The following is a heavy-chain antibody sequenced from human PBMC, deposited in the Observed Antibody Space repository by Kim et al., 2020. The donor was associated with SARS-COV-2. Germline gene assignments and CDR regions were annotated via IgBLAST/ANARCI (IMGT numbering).Heavy chain of an antibody. CDR1: GFTFSNAW. D-gene: IGHD1-26*01. CDR3: TAVYSGSYAVSLPARHNTIWADY. J-gene: IGHJ4*02. V-gene: IGHV3-15*01. CDR2: IKSKTDGGTT. Sequence: GGSLRLSCAASGFTFSNAWMSWVRQAPGKGLEWVGRIKSKTDGGTTDYAAPVKGRFTISRDDSKNTLYLQMNSLKTEDTAVYYCTAVYSGSYAVSLPARHNTIWADYWGQGTLVTVSS.